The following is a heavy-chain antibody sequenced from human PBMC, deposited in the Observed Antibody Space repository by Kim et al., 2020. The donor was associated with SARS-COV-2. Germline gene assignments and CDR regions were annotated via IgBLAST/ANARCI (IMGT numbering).Heavy chain of an antibody. D-gene: IGHD3-3*01. Sequence: GGSLRLSCAASGFTFSSYSMNWVRQAPGKGLELVSYISSSSSSMYYADSVKGRFTISRDSARNSLFLQMNSLRDEDTAVYYCATDNAGGWSGPWGAYGGQGTLVTVSS. CDR3: ATDNAGGWSGPWGAY. V-gene: IGHV3-48*02. CDR2: ISSSSSSM. J-gene: IGHJ4*02. CDR1: GFTFSSYS.